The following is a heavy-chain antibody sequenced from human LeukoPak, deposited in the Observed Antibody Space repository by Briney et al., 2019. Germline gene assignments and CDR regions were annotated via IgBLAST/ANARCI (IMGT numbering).Heavy chain of an antibody. CDR1: GGSISSYY. J-gene: IGHJ4*02. V-gene: IGHV4-59*01. CDR2: IYYSGST. CDR3: ARAAYCGGDCSPHFDY. D-gene: IGHD2-21*02. Sequence: SETLSLTCTVCGGSISSYYWSWIRQPPGKGLEWIGYIYYSGSTNYNPSLKSRVTISVDTSKNQFSLKLSSVTAADTAVYYCARAAYCGGDCSPHFDYWGQGTLVTVSS.